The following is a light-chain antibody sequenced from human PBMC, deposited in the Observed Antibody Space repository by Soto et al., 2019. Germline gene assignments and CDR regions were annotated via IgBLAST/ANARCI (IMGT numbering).Light chain of an antibody. V-gene: IGKV3-15*01. Sequence: IVLTQSPTTLSLSPGERPTLSCRASQSVSTNLAWYQQKPGQAPRLLIYGASTRATGIPARFSGSGSGTEFTLTISSLQSEDFAVYYCQQSNNWPRTFGQGTKVDIK. J-gene: IGKJ1*01. CDR3: QQSNNWPRT. CDR2: GAS. CDR1: QSVSTN.